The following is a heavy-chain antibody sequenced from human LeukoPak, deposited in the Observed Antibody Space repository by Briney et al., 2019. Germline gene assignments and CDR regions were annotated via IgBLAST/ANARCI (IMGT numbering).Heavy chain of an antibody. Sequence: ASVKVSCKASGYTFTGYYMHWVRQAPGQGLEWMGWINPNSGGTNYAQKFQGRVTITADESTSTAYMELSSLRSEDTAVYYCAREGDSSGWYRNWFDPWGQGTLVTVSS. CDR1: GYTFTGYY. CDR3: AREGDSSGWYRNWFDP. CDR2: INPNSGGT. V-gene: IGHV1-2*02. D-gene: IGHD6-19*01. J-gene: IGHJ5*02.